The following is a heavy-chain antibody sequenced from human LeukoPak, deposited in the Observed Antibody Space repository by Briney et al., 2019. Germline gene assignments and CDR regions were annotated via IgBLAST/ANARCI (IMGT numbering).Heavy chain of an antibody. CDR3: GKLRGSGNYYFDY. J-gene: IGHJ4*02. CDR1: GFTFSSFA. D-gene: IGHD3-10*01. CDR2: ISSNGGST. V-gene: IGHV3-64D*06. Sequence: GGSLRLSCSASGFTFSSFAMHWVRQAPGKGLEYVSAISSNGGSTYYADSVKGRFTISRDNSKNTLYLQMSSLRAEDTAVYYCGKLRGSGNYYFDYWGQGTLVTVSS.